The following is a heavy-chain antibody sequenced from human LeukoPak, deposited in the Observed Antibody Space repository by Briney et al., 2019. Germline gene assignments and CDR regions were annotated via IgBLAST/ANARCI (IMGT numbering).Heavy chain of an antibody. CDR2: ISGRGVGT. V-gene: IGHV3-23*01. D-gene: IGHD3-10*01. CDR1: GFDFNNYA. CDR3: AKGAVVRGVPNYSYYHMDV. J-gene: IGHJ6*03. Sequence: GGSLRLSCAASGFDFNNYAMTWVRQAPGRALEWVSTISGRGVGTYYADSVKGRFTVSRDNSQNTLYLQMNGLGAGDTGVYYCAKGAVVRGVPNYSYYHMDVWGKGTTVIVSS.